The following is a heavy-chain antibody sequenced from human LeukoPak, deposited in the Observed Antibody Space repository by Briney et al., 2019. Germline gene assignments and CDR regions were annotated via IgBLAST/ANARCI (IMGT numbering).Heavy chain of an antibody. V-gene: IGHV4-39*01. CDR2: IYYSGST. Sequence: SETLSLTCTVSGGSISSSSYYWGWIRQPPGKGLEWIGSIYYSGSTYYNPSLKSRVTISVDTSKNQFSLKLSSVTAADTAVYYCARRWGRRITMIVGTDYWGQGTLVTVSS. CDR3: ARRWGRRITMIVGTDY. CDR1: GGSISSSSYY. D-gene: IGHD3-22*01. J-gene: IGHJ4*02.